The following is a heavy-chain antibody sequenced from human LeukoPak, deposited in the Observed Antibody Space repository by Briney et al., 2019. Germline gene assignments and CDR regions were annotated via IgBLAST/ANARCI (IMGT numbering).Heavy chain of an antibody. V-gene: IGHV2-5*02. CDR1: GFSLSTSEVG. D-gene: IGHD1-26*01. Sequence: SGPTQVKPTQTLTLTCNFFGFSLSTSEVGVGWIRQPPGRALEWLALIYWDDDKRYSPSLKSRLTITKDTSKNQVLHTMTNIHPVDTATYYCAHRKSGSYFDSWGQGTLVTVSS. J-gene: IGHJ4*02. CDR2: IYWDDDK. CDR3: AHRKSGSYFDS.